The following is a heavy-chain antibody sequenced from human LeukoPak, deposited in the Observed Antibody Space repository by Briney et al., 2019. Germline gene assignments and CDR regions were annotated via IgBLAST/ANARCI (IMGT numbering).Heavy chain of an antibody. CDR2: IIPIFGTA. J-gene: IGHJ6*02. CDR3: ARDVMGYGMDV. Sequence: ASVKVSCKASGGTFSNYAISWVRQAPGQALEWMGGIIPIFGTANYAQKFQGRVTITADESTSTAYMELSSLRSEDTAVYYCARDVMGYGMDVWGQGTTVTVSS. D-gene: IGHD2-21*01. CDR1: GGTFSNYA. V-gene: IGHV1-69*13.